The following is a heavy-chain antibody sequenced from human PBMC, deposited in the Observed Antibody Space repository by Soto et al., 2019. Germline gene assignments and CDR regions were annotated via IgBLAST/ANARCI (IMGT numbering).Heavy chain of an antibody. CDR1: GGSFSGHF. V-gene: IGHV4-34*02. CDR3: ASVTYNYISNAHQKSMLVDS. Sequence: QVQLQQWGGGLLKPSETLSLTCDVYGGSFSGHFWSWIRQSPERGLEWIGEIGHTGATNYKAALQRRVIISLATSIDQFPEQMSPSSAADTAVYFCASVTYNYISNAHQKSMLVDSRGQGTLVSVPS. D-gene: IGHD2-8*01. J-gene: IGHJ4*02. CDR2: IGHTGAT.